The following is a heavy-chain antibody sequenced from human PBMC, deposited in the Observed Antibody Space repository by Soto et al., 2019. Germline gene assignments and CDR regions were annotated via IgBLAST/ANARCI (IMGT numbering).Heavy chain of an antibody. CDR1: GFSLSTSGVG. CDR3: ARHTIAAAGIRAFDY. V-gene: IGHV2-5*01. CDR2: IYWNDDK. Sequence: QITLKESGPTLVKPTQTLTLTCTFSGFSLSTSGVGVGWIRQPPGKALEWLALIYWNDDKRYSPSLKSRLTITKDTSKNHVVLTMTNMDPVDTATYYCARHTIAAAGIRAFDYWGQGTLVTVSS. D-gene: IGHD6-13*01. J-gene: IGHJ4*02.